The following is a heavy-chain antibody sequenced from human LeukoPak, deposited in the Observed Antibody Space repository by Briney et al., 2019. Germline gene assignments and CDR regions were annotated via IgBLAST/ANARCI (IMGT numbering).Heavy chain of an antibody. J-gene: IGHJ4*02. CDR2: IRFDGSHK. Sequence: GGSLRLSCAASGFNFRNYAMHWVRQAPGKEPEWVALIRFDGSHKYYADSVKGRFTISRGNSRDTLSLKMSSLRAEDTAVYYCTRSAYCTGGTCYSKTFDYWGQGTLVTVSS. D-gene: IGHD2-15*01. V-gene: IGHV3-30*02. CDR1: GFNFRNYA. CDR3: TRSAYCTGGTCYSKTFDY.